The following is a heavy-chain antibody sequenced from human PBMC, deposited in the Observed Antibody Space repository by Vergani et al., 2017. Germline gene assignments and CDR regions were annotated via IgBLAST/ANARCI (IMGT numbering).Heavy chain of an antibody. V-gene: IGHV4-38-2*01. CDR3: ARAGYSYPIDY. Sequence: QVQLQESGPGLVKPSETLSLTCAVSGYSISRGYYWGWIRQPPGKGLEWIGSIYHSGSTYYNPSLKSRVTISVDTAKNQFSLKLSSVTAADTAVYYCARAGYSYPIDYWGQGTLVTVSA. CDR2: IYHSGST. D-gene: IGHD5-18*01. J-gene: IGHJ4*02. CDR1: GYSISRGYY.